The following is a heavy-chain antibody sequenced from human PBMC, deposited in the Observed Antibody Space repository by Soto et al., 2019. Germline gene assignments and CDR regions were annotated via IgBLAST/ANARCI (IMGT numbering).Heavy chain of an antibody. Sequence: SQKFPCMPSAYSLTSYWIPWLRQLPGKALEWMGIIYPGDSATSYSPSFQGQFTISAYKSISTAYLHWSNLKAQDPALSYCARHGGGTPRRITHYGMDVWGQETTVPV. CDR1: AYSLTSYW. CDR2: IYPGDSAT. CDR3: ARHGGGTPRRITHYGMDV. D-gene: IGHD1-1*01. V-gene: IGHV5-51*01. J-gene: IGHJ6*02.